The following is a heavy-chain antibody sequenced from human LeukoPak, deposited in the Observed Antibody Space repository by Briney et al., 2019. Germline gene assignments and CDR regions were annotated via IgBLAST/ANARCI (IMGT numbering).Heavy chain of an antibody. V-gene: IGHV3-23*01. J-gene: IGHJ3*02. CDR3: ANWPDYYDSSGYLNRNDAFDI. Sequence: GGSLRLSCAASGFTFSDYEMNWVRQAPGKGLEWVSGISPGGPTYYADSVKGRFTISRDNSKNTLYLQMNSLRAEDTAVYYCANWPDYYDSSGYLNRNDAFDIWGQGTMVTVSS. D-gene: IGHD3-22*01. CDR1: GFTFSDYE. CDR2: ISPGGPT.